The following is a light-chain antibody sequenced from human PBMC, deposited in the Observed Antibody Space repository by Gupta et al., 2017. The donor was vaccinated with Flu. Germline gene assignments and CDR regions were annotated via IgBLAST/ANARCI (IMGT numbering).Light chain of an antibody. V-gene: IGLV2-14*01. Sequence: SKDVGDYNYVSWYQQHPGKAPKLMIYKVSNRPSGVSNRFSGSKSGNTASLTISGLQPEDEADYYCSSYTSSSSLVFGGGTKLTVL. CDR1: SKDVGDYNY. J-gene: IGLJ2*01. CDR3: SSYTSSSSLV. CDR2: KVS.